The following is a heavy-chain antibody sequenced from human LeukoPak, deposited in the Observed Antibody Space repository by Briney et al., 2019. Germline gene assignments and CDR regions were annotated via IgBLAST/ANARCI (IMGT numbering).Heavy chain of an antibody. CDR2: IDWDDDK. V-gene: IGHV2-70*11. Sequence: KSGPTLVNPTQTLTLTCTFSGFSLSTSGMCVSWIRQPPGKALEWLARIDWDDDKYYSTSLKTRLTISKDTSKNQVVLTMTNMDPVDTATYYCARMSRDGYNQPEIDYWGQGTLVTVSS. D-gene: IGHD5-24*01. CDR1: GFSLSTSGMC. CDR3: ARMSRDGYNQPEIDY. J-gene: IGHJ4*02.